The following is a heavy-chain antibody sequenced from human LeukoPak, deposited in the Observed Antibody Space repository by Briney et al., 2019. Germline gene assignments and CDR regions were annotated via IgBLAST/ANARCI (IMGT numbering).Heavy chain of an antibody. J-gene: IGHJ6*02. Sequence: SETLSLTCTVSGGSINNYYWSWIRQPAGKGLEWIGRIYTRGSTNYNPSLKSRVTMSVDTSKNQSSLKLSSVTAADTAVYYCARGDGCSGGSCYPMYYYYGMDVWGQGTTVTVSS. V-gene: IGHV4-4*07. CDR3: ARGDGCSGGSCYPMYYYYGMDV. D-gene: IGHD2-15*01. CDR2: IYTRGST. CDR1: GGSINNYY.